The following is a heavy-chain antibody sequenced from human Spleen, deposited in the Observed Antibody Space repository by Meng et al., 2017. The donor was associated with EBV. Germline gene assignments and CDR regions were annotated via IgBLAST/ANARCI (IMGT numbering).Heavy chain of an antibody. V-gene: IGHV2-5*02. CDR3: AHQIDANWFDP. D-gene: IGHD2/OR15-2a*01. J-gene: IGHJ5*02. CDR1: GSSLSTRGVS. CDR2: IYWDDDK. Sequence: QITLKESGPTLVKPTQTLTLTCPFSGSSLSTRGVSVGWIRQPPGKALEWLALIYWDDDKRYSPSLINRLTITKDTSKNQVVLTMTNMDPVDTATYYCAHQIDANWFDPWGQGTLVTVSS.